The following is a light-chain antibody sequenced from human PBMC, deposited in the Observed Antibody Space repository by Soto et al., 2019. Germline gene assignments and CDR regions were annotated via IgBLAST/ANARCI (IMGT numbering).Light chain of an antibody. J-gene: IGLJ1*01. CDR2: IND. V-gene: IGLV1-47*02. CDR1: SSNIGSNY. Sequence: QSVLTQPPSASGTPGQTVTISCSGSSSNIGSNYVYWYQHLSGTAPKLLIFINDRRPSGVPERFSGSKSVTSASLAISGLRSEDEGDYYCAAWDDSLSGSYVFGTGTKLTVL. CDR3: AAWDDSLSGSYV.